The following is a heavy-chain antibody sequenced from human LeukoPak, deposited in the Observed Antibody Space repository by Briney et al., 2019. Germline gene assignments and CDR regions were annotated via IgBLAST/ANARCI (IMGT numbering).Heavy chain of an antibody. CDR1: GYTFTDYY. Sequence: ASVKVSCKASGYTFTDYYMHWVRQAPGQGLEWMGWISAYNGNTNYAQKLQGRVTMTTDTSTSTAYMELRSLRSDDTAVYYCARVVYYYDSSGYLSLDYWGQGTLVTVSS. CDR2: ISAYNGNT. J-gene: IGHJ4*02. V-gene: IGHV1-18*04. D-gene: IGHD3-22*01. CDR3: ARVVYYYDSSGYLSLDY.